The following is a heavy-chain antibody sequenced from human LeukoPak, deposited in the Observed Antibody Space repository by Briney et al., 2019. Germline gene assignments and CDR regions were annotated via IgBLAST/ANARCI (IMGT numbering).Heavy chain of an antibody. V-gene: IGHV3-23*01. CDR3: TKDPNGDYVGAFDP. CDR1: GFTFSSFA. CDR2: ITGSHGTT. Sequence: GGSLRLSCEASGFTFSSFAMTWVRQAPGKGLEWVSSITGSHGTTYNTDSVKGRFTISRDNSQSTLYLQMNSLRAEHTAVYYCTKDPNGDYVGAFDPWGQGTLVTVCS. J-gene: IGHJ5*02. D-gene: IGHD4-17*01.